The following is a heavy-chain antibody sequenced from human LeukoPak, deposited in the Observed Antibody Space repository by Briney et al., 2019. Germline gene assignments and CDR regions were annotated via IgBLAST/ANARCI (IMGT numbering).Heavy chain of an antibody. CDR1: GFTFDDYA. Sequence: GGSLRLSCAASGFTFDDYAMHWVRQAPGKGLEWVSGISWNSGSIGYADSVKGRFTISRDNAKNSLYLQMNSLRAEDTAVYYCARDCPLTVAPLCIFDYWGQGTLVTVSS. D-gene: IGHD2-2*01. CDR3: ARDCPLTVAPLCIFDY. V-gene: IGHV3-9*01. CDR2: ISWNSGSI. J-gene: IGHJ4*02.